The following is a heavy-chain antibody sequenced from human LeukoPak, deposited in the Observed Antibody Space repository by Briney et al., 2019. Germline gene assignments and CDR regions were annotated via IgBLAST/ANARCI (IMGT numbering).Heavy chain of an antibody. Sequence: GGSLRLSCAASGFSFSSYWMSWVRQAPGKGLEWVANIKQDGSEKYYVDSVKGRFTISRDNAKNSLYLQMNSLRAEDTAVYYCARAGVDYAFDYWGQGTLVTVSS. J-gene: IGHJ4*02. CDR1: GFSFSSYW. V-gene: IGHV3-7*04. D-gene: IGHD2-2*01. CDR3: ARAGVDYAFDY. CDR2: IKQDGSEK.